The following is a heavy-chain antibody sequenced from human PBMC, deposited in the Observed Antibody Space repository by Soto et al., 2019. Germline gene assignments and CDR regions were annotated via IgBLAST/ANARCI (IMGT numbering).Heavy chain of an antibody. Sequence: PGGSLRLSCAASGVTFSNAWMSWVRQAPGKGLEWVGRIKSKTDGGTTDYAAPVKGRFTISRDDSKNTLYLQMNSLKTEDTAVYYCTGYDYYYGMDVWGQGTTVTVSS. CDR1: GVTFSNAW. CDR3: TGYDYYYGMDV. D-gene: IGHD6-13*01. J-gene: IGHJ6*02. V-gene: IGHV3-15*01. CDR2: IKSKTDGGTT.